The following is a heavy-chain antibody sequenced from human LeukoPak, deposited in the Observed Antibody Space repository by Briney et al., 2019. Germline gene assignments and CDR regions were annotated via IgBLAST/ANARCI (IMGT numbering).Heavy chain of an antibody. CDR2: IFQTGST. J-gene: IGHJ4*02. Sequence: PSETLSLTCGVSGGSIRSNNWWSWVRQPPGKGLEWIGEIFQTGSTNYNPALKSRVTISADKSNSHFSLRLTFVTAADTAVYYCARRAGATRKLDYWGQGTLVTVSS. D-gene: IGHD1-26*01. CDR1: GGSIRSNNW. V-gene: IGHV4-4*02. CDR3: ARRAGATRKLDY.